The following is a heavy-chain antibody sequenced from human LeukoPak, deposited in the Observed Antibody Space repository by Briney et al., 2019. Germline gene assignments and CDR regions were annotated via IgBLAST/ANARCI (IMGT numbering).Heavy chain of an antibody. V-gene: IGHV3-30*04. D-gene: IGHD3-9*01. CDR3: ARAHPYYDILTGYLPYYYYYYMDV. CDR1: GFTFSSYA. J-gene: IGHJ6*03. Sequence: GGSLRLSCAASGFTFSSYAMHWVRQAPGKGLEWVAVISYDGSNKYYADSVKGRFTISRDNSKNTLYLQMNSLRAEDTALYYCARAHPYYDILTGYLPYYYYYYMDVWGKGTTVTVSS. CDR2: ISYDGSNK.